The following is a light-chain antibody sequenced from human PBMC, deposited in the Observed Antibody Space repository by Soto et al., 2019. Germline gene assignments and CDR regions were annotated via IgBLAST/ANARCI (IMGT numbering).Light chain of an antibody. CDR3: QSYDSSLSGWV. CDR1: SSNIGAGND. Sequence: QPVLTQPPSVSGAPGQRVTIPCTGSSSNIGAGNDVHWYEQHPGTAPKLLIYGNNNRPSGVPDRLSGSKSGTSASLAITGLQAEDEADYFCQSYDSSLSGWVFGGGTQLTVL. V-gene: IGLV1-40*01. CDR2: GNN. J-gene: IGLJ3*02.